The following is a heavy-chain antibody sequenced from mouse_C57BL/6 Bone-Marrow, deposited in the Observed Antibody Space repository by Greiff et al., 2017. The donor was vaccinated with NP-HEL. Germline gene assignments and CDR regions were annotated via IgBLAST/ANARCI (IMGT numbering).Heavy chain of an antibody. Sequence: QVQLQQPGTELVKPGASVKLSCKASGYTFTSYWMHWVKQRPGQGLEWIGNINPSNGGTNYNKKFKGKATLTVDKSSSTAYMQLSNLTSEDSAVYCCASGGNYLYFDYWGQGTTLTVSS. D-gene: IGHD2-1*01. CDR3: ASGGNYLYFDY. CDR1: GYTFTSYW. CDR2: INPSNGGT. V-gene: IGHV1-53*01. J-gene: IGHJ2*01.